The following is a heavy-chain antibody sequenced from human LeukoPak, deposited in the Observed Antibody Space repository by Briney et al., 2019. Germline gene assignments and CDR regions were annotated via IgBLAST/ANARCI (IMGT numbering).Heavy chain of an antibody. CDR1: GGTFSSYA. D-gene: IGHD2-21*01. V-gene: IGHV1-69*05. CDR2: IIPIFGTA. CDR3: ASATPLYIPFGDLWGGFDY. J-gene: IGHJ4*02. Sequence: ASVKVSCKASGGTFSSYAISWVRQAPGQGREWMGRIIPIFGTANYAQKFQGRVTITTDESTSTAYMELSSLRSEDTAVYYCASATPLYIPFGDLWGGFDYWGQGTLVTVSS.